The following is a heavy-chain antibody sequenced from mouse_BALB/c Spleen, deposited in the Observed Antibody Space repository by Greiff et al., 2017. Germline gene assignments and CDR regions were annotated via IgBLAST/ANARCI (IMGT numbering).Heavy chain of an antibody. V-gene: IGHV2-5-1*01. D-gene: IGHD2-14*01. Sequence: QVQLKESGPSLVQPSQSLSITCTVSGFSLTSYGVHWVRQSPGKGLEWLGVIWRGGSTDYNAAFMSRLSITKDNSKSQVFLKMNSLQADDTAIYYCAKTDRYEGYYAMDYWGQGTSVTVSS. CDR2: IWRGGST. CDR1: GFSLTSYG. J-gene: IGHJ4*01. CDR3: AKTDRYEGYYAMDY.